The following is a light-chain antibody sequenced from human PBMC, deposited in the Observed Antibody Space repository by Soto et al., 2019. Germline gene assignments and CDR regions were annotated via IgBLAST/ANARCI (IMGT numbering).Light chain of an antibody. CDR3: SSYTTSYFYV. V-gene: IGLV2-14*01. J-gene: IGLJ1*01. CDR2: GVK. CDR1: GRDIGAYNY. Sequence: SVLAQPASVSGSPGQSITISCTGSGRDIGAYNYVSWYQQHPGKAPKLIIYGVKNRPSGVSNRFSASKSAFTASLTISGLQAEDEADYYCSSYTTSYFYVFGPGTKFTVL.